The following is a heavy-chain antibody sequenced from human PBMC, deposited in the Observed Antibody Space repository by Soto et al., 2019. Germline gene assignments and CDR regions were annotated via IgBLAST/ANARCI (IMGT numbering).Heavy chain of an antibody. CDR3: ARGSMVRGVTAFDI. Sequence: QVQLQESGPGLVKPSQTLSLTCNVSSGSISRGPYYWSWIRQHPGGGLEWIGYIYYSGSAYYNPSLESRVTMSIVTSKSHFSLKLISVTAADTAVYYCARGSMVRGVTAFDIWGHGTLVTVSS. V-gene: IGHV4-31*03. CDR2: IYYSGSA. CDR1: SGSISRGPYY. D-gene: IGHD3-10*01. J-gene: IGHJ3*02.